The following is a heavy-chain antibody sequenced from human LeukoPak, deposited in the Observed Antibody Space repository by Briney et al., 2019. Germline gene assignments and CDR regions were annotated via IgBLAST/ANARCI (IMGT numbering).Heavy chain of an antibody. CDR2: INHSGST. Sequence: PSQTLSLTCAVYGGSFGGYYWSWIRQPPGKGLEWIGEINHSGSTNYNPSLKSRVTISVDTSKNQFSLKLSSVTAADTAVYYCARVVVAATVDYWGQGTLVTVSS. D-gene: IGHD2-15*01. J-gene: IGHJ4*02. CDR1: GGSFGGYY. CDR3: ARVVVAATVDY. V-gene: IGHV4-34*01.